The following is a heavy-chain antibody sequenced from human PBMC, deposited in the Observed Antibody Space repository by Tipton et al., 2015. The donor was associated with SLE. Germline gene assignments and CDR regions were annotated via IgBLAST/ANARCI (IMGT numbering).Heavy chain of an antibody. CDR3: ARVLGSYYGMDV. J-gene: IGHJ6*02. CDR1: GFTFSLYA. V-gene: IGHV3-30*04. Sequence: SLRLSCAASGFTFSLYAMHWVRQAPGKGLEWVAVISYDGSNKYYADSVKGRFTISRDNSKNTLYLQMNSLRAEDTAVYYCARVLGSYYGMDVWGQGTTVTVSS. CDR2: ISYDGSNK.